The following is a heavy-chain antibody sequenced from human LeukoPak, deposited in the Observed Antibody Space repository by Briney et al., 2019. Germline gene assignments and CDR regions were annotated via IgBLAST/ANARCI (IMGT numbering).Heavy chain of an antibody. CDR3: ARDPGLLWFGESTPYYFDS. CDR2: IKLDGSEK. Sequence: GGSLRLSCAASGFTFSSYWMNWVRQGPGKGLEWVANIKLDGSEKYYVDSVKGRFTISRDNAKNSLYLQMNSLSAEDTAVYYCARDPGLLWFGESTPYYFDSWGQGTLVTVSS. J-gene: IGHJ4*02. V-gene: IGHV3-7*03. CDR1: GFTFSSYW. D-gene: IGHD3-10*01.